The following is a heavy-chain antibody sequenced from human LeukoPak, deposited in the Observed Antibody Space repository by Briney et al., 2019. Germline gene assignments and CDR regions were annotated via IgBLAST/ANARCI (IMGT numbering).Heavy chain of an antibody. V-gene: IGHV1-2*04. CDR2: INPNSGGT. CDR3: ARDREMATMGKYYYYYGMDV. J-gene: IGHJ6*02. D-gene: IGHD5-24*01. CDR1: GYTFTSYD. Sequence: ASVKVSCKASGYTFTSYDINWVRQAPGQGLEWMGWINPNSGGTNYAQKFQGWVTMTRDTSISTAYMELSRLRSDDTAVYYCARDREMATMGKYYYYYGMDVWGQGTTVTVSS.